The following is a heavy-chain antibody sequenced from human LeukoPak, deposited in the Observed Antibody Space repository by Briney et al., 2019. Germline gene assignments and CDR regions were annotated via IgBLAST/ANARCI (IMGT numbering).Heavy chain of an antibody. CDR3: ARDGLLFGELRWFDT. J-gene: IGHJ5*02. D-gene: IGHD3-10*01. V-gene: IGHV4-39*07. Sequence: SETLSLTCTGSGGSISSSSYYWGWISQPPGKGLEWIGGIYQCWSTYYNPSLKSRVTISLDTSKTKFSLKLSSVTAADTAVYYCARDGLLFGELRWFDTWGQGTLVTVSS. CDR1: GGSISSSSYY. CDR2: IYQCWST.